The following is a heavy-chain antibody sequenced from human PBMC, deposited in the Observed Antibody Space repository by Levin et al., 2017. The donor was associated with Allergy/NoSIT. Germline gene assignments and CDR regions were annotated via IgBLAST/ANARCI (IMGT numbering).Heavy chain of an antibody. J-gene: IGHJ4*02. CDR1: GGSISSGSYY. Sequence: SETLSLTCTVSGGSISSGSYYWSWIRQPAGKGLEWIGRIYTSGSTNYNPSLKSRVTISVDTSKNQFSLKLSSVTAADTAVYYCASAVTERRSRDYFDYWDQGTLVTVSS. CDR3: ASAVTERRSRDYFDY. V-gene: IGHV4-61*02. CDR2: IYTSGST. D-gene: IGHD1-1*01.